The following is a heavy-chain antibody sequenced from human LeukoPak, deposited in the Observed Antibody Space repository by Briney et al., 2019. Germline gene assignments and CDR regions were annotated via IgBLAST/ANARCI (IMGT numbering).Heavy chain of an antibody. CDR2: ISPGGDTT. D-gene: IGHD3-22*01. V-gene: IGHV3-23*01. CDR1: GFTFSAYA. Sequence: GGSLRLSCEASGFTFSAYAMTWVRQAPGKGLEWVSEISPGGDTTYYADSVKGRFTISRDNSKDTLYLQMNRLRAEDTALYYCARTITTGLSYFDYWGQGTLVTVSS. CDR3: ARTITTGLSYFDY. J-gene: IGHJ4*02.